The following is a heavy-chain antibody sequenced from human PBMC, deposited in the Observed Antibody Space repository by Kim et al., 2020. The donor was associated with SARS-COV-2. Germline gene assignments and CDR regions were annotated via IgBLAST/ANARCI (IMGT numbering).Heavy chain of an antibody. V-gene: IGHV3-49*04. J-gene: IGHJ6*03. Sequence: GGSLRLSCTASGFTFGDYAMSWVRQAPGKGLEWVGFIRSKAYGGTTEYAASVKGRFTISRDDSKSIAYLQMNSLKTEDTAVYYCTRDGRYDFWSGYYYYYYMDVWGKGTTVTVSS. D-gene: IGHD3-3*01. CDR2: IRSKAYGGTT. CDR1: GFTFGDYA. CDR3: TRDGRYDFWSGYYYYYYMDV.